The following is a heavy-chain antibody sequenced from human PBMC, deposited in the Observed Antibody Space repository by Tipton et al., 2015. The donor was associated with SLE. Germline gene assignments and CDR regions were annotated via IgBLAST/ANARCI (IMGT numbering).Heavy chain of an antibody. V-gene: IGHV4-59*06. Sequence: TLSLTCTVSGGSISSYYWNWMRQPAGKGLEWIGYIYYSGSTYYNPSLKSRVTISLDTSKNQFSLKLTSVTAADTAVYYCARTLVSVYFYYCGQGSQVTVSS. J-gene: IGHJ4*02. CDR3: ARTLVSVYFYY. CDR2: IYYSGST. D-gene: IGHD5/OR15-5a*01. CDR1: GGSISSYY.